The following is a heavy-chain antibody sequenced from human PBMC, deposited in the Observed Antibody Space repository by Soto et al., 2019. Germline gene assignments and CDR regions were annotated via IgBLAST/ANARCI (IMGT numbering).Heavy chain of an antibody. Sequence: SVKVSCKASGGTFSSYAISWVRQAPGQGLEWMGGIIPIFGTANYAQRFQGRVTITADESTSTAYMELSSLRSEDTAVYCCARRRGDGYNAPFDYWGQGTLVTVSS. CDR1: GGTFSSYA. J-gene: IGHJ4*02. D-gene: IGHD5-12*01. CDR3: ARRRGDGYNAPFDY. V-gene: IGHV1-69*13. CDR2: IIPIFGTA.